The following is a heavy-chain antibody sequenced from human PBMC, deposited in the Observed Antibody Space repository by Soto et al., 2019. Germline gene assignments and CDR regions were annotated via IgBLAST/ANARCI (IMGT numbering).Heavy chain of an antibody. V-gene: IGHV3-30-3*01. Sequence: PGGSLRRPCAASGFTFSSYAIRWVRQSPGKGLVLVAVISYDGSNKYYADSVKGRFTISRDNSKNTLYLQMNSLRAEDTAVYYCARDINKWRHGGKSVFDYSGERILVTVSS. CDR3: ARDINKWRHGGKSVFDY. CDR1: GFTFSSYA. CDR2: ISYDGSNK. D-gene: IGHD2-15*01. J-gene: IGHJ4*02.